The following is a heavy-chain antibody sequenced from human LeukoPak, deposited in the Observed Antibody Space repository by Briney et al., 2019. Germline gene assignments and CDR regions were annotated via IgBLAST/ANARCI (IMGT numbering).Heavy chain of an antibody. J-gene: IGHJ4*02. CDR2: ISYDGSNK. D-gene: IGHD6-19*01. CDR1: GFTFSSYA. Sequence: PGGSLRLSCAASGFTFSSYAMHWVRQAPGKGLEWVAVISYDGSNKYYADSVKGRFTISRDNSKNTLYLQMNSLRAEDTAVYYCARTNSGYSSGWEIDYWGQGTLVTVSS. CDR3: ARTNSGYSSGWEIDY. V-gene: IGHV3-30-3*01.